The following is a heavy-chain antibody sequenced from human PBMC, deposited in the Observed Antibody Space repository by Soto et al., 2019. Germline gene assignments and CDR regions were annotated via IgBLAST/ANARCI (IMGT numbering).Heavy chain of an antibody. CDR1: GFTFSSYA. V-gene: IGHV3-23*01. D-gene: IGHD6-6*01. CDR3: AKDLAAIPRGAFDI. Sequence: EVQLLESGGGLVKPGGSLRLSCAASGFTFSSYAMSWVRQAPGKGLEWVSAISGSGGSTDYAESVKGRFTISRDNSKNTVYLQMNSLRAEDTAVYYCAKDLAAIPRGAFDIWGQGTLVTVSS. J-gene: IGHJ3*02. CDR2: ISGSGGST.